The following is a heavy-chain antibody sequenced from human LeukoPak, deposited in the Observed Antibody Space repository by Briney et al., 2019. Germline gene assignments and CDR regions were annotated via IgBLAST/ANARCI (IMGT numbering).Heavy chain of an antibody. CDR1: GFTFSSCG. Sequence: PGGPLRLSCAASGFTFSSCGFNWFRQAPGKGLEWVSSIGPTGTDRYYADSVRGRFTISRDNAKNSMYLQMDSLRDEDTAVYYCATETIGRHYDYWGQGTLLTVSS. V-gene: IGHV3-21*01. CDR3: ATETIGRHYDY. D-gene: IGHD1-14*01. J-gene: IGHJ4*02. CDR2: IGPTGTDR.